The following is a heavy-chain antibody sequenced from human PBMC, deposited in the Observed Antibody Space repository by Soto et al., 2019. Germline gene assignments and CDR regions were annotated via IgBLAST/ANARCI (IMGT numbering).Heavy chain of an antibody. V-gene: IGHV1-18*04. Sequence: QVQLVQSGAEVKKPGASVKVSCKASGYTFTSYGISWVRQAPGQGLEWMGWISAYNGNTNYAQKLQGRVTTTTDTSTSTAYMELRSLRSDDTAVYYCARDGPHDYGDYDPNYYYYYGMDVWGQGTTVTVSS. CDR3: ARDGPHDYGDYDPNYYYYYGMDV. J-gene: IGHJ6*02. D-gene: IGHD4-17*01. CDR1: GYTFTSYG. CDR2: ISAYNGNT.